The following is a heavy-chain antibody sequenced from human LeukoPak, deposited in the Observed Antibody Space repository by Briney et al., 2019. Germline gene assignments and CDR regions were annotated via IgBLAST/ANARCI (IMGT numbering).Heavy chain of an antibody. CDR3: ASGDQMVQGVIIH. CDR2: IYYSGST. CDR1: GGSISSSSYY. J-gene: IGHJ4*02. Sequence: SETLSLTCTVSGGSISSSSYYWGWIRQPPGKGLEWIGSIYYSGSTYYNPSLKSRVTISVDTSKNQFSLKLSSVTAADTAVYYCASGDQMVQGVIIHWGQGILVTVSS. V-gene: IGHV4-39*01. D-gene: IGHD3-10*01.